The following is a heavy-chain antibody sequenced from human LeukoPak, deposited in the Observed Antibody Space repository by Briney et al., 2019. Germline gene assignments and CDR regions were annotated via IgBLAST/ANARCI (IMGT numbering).Heavy chain of an antibody. J-gene: IGHJ6*03. D-gene: IGHD3-3*01. CDR2: IYYSGST. CDR1: GGSISSYY. V-gene: IGHV4-59*12. CDR3: ARVGAIFGVVNYYYMDV. Sequence: SETLSLTCTVSGGSISSYYWSWIRQPPGKGLEWIGYIYYSGSTNYNPSLKSRVTISVDTSKNQFSLKLSTVTAADTAVYYCARVGAIFGVVNYYYMDVWGKGTTVTVSS.